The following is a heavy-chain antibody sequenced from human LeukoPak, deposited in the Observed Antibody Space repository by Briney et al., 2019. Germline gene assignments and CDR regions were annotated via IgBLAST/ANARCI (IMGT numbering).Heavy chain of an antibody. CDR2: IYYSGST. Sequence: SETLSLSCTVSGASISGYYWSWIRQPPGKGLEWIGYIYYSGSTNYNPSLKSRVTISVDTSKNQFSLKLSSVTAADTAVYYCSLAVAGTTGAFDIWGQGTMVTVSS. J-gene: IGHJ3*02. CDR3: SLAVAGTTGAFDI. V-gene: IGHV4-59*12. CDR1: GASISGYY. D-gene: IGHD6-19*01.